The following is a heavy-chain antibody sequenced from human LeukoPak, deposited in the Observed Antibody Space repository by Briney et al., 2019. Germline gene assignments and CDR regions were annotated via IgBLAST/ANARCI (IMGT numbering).Heavy chain of an antibody. Sequence: GGSPRLSCAASGFTFSNYAMSWVRRAPAKGLEWVSAITGSGGNTYYADSVKGRFTISRDNSKNTVFLQMNSLRAEDTAVYYCAKWGDYDVLTGYYVSDYWGQGTLVTVSS. J-gene: IGHJ4*02. CDR3: AKWGDYDVLTGYYVSDY. V-gene: IGHV3-23*01. CDR1: GFTFSNYA. CDR2: ITGSGGNT. D-gene: IGHD3-9*01.